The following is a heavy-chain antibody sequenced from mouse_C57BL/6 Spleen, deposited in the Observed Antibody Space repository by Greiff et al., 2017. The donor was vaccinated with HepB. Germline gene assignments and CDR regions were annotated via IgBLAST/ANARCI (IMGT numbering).Heavy chain of an antibody. D-gene: IGHD1-1*01. CDR2: IRNKANNHAT. CDR1: GFTFSDSW. V-gene: IGHV6-6*01. CDR3: TRRGREGWYFDV. Sequence: EVKLQESGGGLVQPGGSMKLSCAASGFTFSDSWMDWVRQSPEKGLEWVAEIRNKANNHATYYAESVKGRFTISRDDSKSSVYLQMHSLRAEDTGIYYCTRRGREGWYFDVWGTGTTVTVSS. J-gene: IGHJ1*03.